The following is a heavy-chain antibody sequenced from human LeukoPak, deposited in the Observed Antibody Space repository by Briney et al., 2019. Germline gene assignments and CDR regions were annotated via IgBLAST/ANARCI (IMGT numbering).Heavy chain of an antibody. J-gene: IGHJ4*02. CDR3: ARGRWPNLSSYFDY. CDR2: INHSGST. CDR1: GGSFSGYY. D-gene: IGHD2-15*01. V-gene: IGHV4-34*01. Sequence: SETLSLTCAVYGGSFSGYYWSWIRQPPGKGLEWIGEINHSGSTNYNPSLKSRVTISVDTSKNQFSLKLSSVTAADTAVYYCARGRWPNLSSYFDYWGQGTLVTVSS.